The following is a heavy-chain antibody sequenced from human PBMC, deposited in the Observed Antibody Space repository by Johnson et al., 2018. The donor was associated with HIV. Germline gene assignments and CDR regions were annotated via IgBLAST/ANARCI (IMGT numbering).Heavy chain of an antibody. V-gene: IGHV3-11*01. CDR2: ISSSGSTI. Sequence: HVQLVESGGGVVQPGGSLRLSCAASGFTFSDYYMSWIRQAPWKGLEWVSYISSSGSTIYYADSVKGRFTISRDNAKNSLYLQMNSLRAEYTAVYYCARWVGDIVVVPAAAYACDICGQGTMVTVSS. J-gene: IGHJ3*02. CDR3: ARWVGDIVVVPAAAYACDI. CDR1: GFTFSDYY. D-gene: IGHD2-2*01.